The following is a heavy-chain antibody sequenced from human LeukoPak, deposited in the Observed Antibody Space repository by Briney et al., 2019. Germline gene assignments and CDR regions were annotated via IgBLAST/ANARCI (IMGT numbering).Heavy chain of an antibody. CDR1: GYTFTSYD. CDR3: AGGRVTFGGVIYY. V-gene: IGHV1-8*01. CDR2: MNPNSGNT. D-gene: IGHD3-16*01. Sequence: ASVKVSCKASGYTFTSYDINWVRQATGQGLEWMGWMNPNSGNTGYAQKFQGRVTMTRNTSISTAYMKLSSLRSEDTAVYYCAGGRVTFGGVIYYWGQGTLVTVSS. J-gene: IGHJ4*02.